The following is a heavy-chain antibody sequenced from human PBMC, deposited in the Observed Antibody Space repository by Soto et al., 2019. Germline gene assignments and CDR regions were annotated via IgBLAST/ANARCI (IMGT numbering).Heavy chain of an antibody. CDR2: IYYSGST. V-gene: IGHV4-61*01. CDR1: GGSVNSGIYY. CDR3: ARAYSGSYFDY. D-gene: IGHD1-26*01. J-gene: IGHJ4*02. Sequence: KPSETLSLTCTVSGGSVNSGIYYWSWIRQPPGKGLEWIGYIYYSGSTNYNPSLKSRVTISVDTSKSQFSLKLSSVTAADTAVYYCARAYSGSYFDYWGQGTLVTVSS.